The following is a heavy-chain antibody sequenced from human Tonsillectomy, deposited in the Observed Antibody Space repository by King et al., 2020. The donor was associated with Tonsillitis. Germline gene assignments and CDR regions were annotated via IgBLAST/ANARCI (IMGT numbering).Heavy chain of an antibody. Sequence: QLVQSGAEVKKPGASVKVSCKASGYTFTGYYMHWVRQAPGQGLEWMGWINPNSGGTHYAQNFQDRVTMSRDTSISTAYMELSRLRSDDTAVYYCARDKAIGAGYCSGGSCPFDYWGQGPLVTVSS. CDR1: GYTFTGYY. D-gene: IGHD2-15*01. J-gene: IGHJ4*02. CDR2: INPNSGGT. V-gene: IGHV1-2*02. CDR3: ARDKAIGAGYCSGGSCPFDY.